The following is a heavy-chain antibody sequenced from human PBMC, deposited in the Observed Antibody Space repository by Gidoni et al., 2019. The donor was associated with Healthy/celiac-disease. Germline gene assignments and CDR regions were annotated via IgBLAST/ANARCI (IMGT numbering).Heavy chain of an antibody. D-gene: IGHD4-17*01. CDR3: ARDEYGGNSVHYASAYYFDY. CDR2: NIPIFGTA. V-gene: IGHV1-69*01. Sequence: QVQLEQSGAEANKPGSSLKVPCQPSRGTFSSHALRWVRQAHGQGREWMGGNIPIFGTANYAQKLQGRGTITADESTSTDYMELSSLRSEDTAVYYCARDEYGGNSVHYASAYYFDYWGQGTLVTVSS. CDR1: RGTFSSHA. J-gene: IGHJ4*02.